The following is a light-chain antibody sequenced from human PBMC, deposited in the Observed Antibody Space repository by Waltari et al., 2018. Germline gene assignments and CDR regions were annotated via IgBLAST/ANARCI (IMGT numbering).Light chain of an antibody. CDR1: QNRTKKY. CDR2: CAY. CDR3: QQYGSSIMYT. Sequence: RARQNRTKKYLAWYQQKPRQHPRLLINCAYSRAAGIPDRFSSSRSATDVTLTNSRLEPEDSAVYYCQQYGSSIMYTFGQGTKLEIK. J-gene: IGKJ2*01. V-gene: IGKV3-20*01.